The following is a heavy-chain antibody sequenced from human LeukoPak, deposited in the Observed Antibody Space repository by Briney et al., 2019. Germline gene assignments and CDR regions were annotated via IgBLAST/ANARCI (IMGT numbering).Heavy chain of an antibody. V-gene: IGHV4-4*02. CDR3: ARTRQQYYPPSNWFDP. J-gene: IGHJ5*02. CDR1: GGSISSSNW. Sequence: SETLSLTCAVSGGSISSSNWWSWVRQPPGKGLEWIGEIYHSGSTNYNPSLKSRVTISVDTSKNQFSLKLSSVTAADTAVYYCARTRQQYYPPSNWFDPWGQGTLVTVSS. CDR2: IYHSGST. D-gene: IGHD2/OR15-2a*01.